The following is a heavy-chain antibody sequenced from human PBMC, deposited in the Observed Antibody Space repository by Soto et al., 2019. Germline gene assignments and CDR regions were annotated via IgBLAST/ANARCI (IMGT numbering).Heavy chain of an antibody. D-gene: IGHD3-3*01. Sequence: GGSLRLSCAASGFTFSSYAMSWVRQAPGKGLEWVSAISGSGGSTYYADSVKGRFTISRDNSKNTLYLQMNSLRAEDTAVYYCAKAYYDFWSGYSYSFDYWGQGTLVTVSS. CDR1: GFTFSSYA. CDR3: AKAYYDFWSGYSYSFDY. CDR2: ISGSGGST. V-gene: IGHV3-23*01. J-gene: IGHJ4*02.